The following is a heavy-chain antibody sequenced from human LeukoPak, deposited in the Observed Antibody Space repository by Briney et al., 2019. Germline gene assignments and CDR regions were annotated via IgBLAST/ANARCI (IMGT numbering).Heavy chain of an antibody. Sequence: PGGSLRLSCAASGFTVSSNYMSWVRQAPGKGLEWVSVIYSGGSTYYADSVKGRFTISRDNSKNTLYLQMNSLRAEDTAVYHCARVVGYYDSSGPGIFDYWGQGTLVTVSS. CDR3: ARVVGYYDSSGPGIFDY. J-gene: IGHJ4*02. CDR1: GFTVSSNY. V-gene: IGHV3-53*01. CDR2: IYSGGST. D-gene: IGHD3-22*01.